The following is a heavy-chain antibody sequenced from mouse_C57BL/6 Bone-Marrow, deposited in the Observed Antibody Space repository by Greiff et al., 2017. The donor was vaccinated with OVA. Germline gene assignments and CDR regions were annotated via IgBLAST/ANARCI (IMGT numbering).Heavy chain of an antibody. V-gene: IGHV7-1*01. Sequence: EVMLVESGGGLVQSGRSLRLSCATSGFTFSDFYMEWVRQAPGKGLEWIAASRNKANDDTSEYSASAKGPFIVSRDTSQSILYLPRNAQRAEDTADYYCARGYYDYGVGAMDYWGQGTSVTVSS. CDR2: SRNKANDDTS. CDR3: ARGYYDYGVGAMDY. J-gene: IGHJ4*01. D-gene: IGHD2-4*01. CDR1: GFTFSDFY.